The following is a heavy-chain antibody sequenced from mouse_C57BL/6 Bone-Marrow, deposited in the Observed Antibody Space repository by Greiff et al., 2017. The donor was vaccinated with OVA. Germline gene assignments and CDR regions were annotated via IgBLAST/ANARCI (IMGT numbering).Heavy chain of an antibody. Sequence: EVKLQESGEGLVKPGGSLKLSCAASGFTFSSYAMSWVRQTPEKRLEWVAYISSGGDYIYYADTVKGRFTISRDNARKTLYLQMSSLKSEDTAMYYCTRVHWAFDYWGQGTTLTVSS. J-gene: IGHJ2*01. CDR3: TRVHWAFDY. D-gene: IGHD4-1*01. CDR2: ISSGGDYI. V-gene: IGHV5-9-1*02. CDR1: GFTFSSYA.